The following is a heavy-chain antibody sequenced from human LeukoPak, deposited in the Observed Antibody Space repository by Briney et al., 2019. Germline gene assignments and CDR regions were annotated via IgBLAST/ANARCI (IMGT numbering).Heavy chain of an antibody. CDR1: GGSINIYY. CDR3: ARGPLTMTRGFDP. CDR2: IYTSGST. Sequence: SETLSLTCTVSGGSINIYYWSWIRQPAGKGLEWIGRIYTSGSTNYNPSLKTRVTMSVDTSKNQSSLKLSSVTAADTAVYYCARGPLTMTRGFDPWGQGTLVTVSS. V-gene: IGHV4-4*07. J-gene: IGHJ5*02. D-gene: IGHD4-17*01.